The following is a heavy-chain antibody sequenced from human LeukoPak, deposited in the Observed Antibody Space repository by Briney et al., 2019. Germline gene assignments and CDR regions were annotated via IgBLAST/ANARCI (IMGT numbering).Heavy chain of an antibody. CDR2: IYPGDSDT. CDR3: ARHKLYNWFDP. Sequence: GGSLKISCKGSGYSFTSYWIVWVRQMPGKGLEWMGIIYPGDSDTRYSPSFQGQVTISADKSISTAYLQWSSLKASDTATYYCARHKLYNWFDPWGQGTLVTVSS. CDR1: GYSFTSYW. J-gene: IGHJ5*02. V-gene: IGHV5-51*01.